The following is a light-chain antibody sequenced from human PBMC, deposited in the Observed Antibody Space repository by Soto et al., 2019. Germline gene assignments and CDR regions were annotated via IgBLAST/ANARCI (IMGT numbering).Light chain of an antibody. J-gene: IGKJ2*01. V-gene: IGKV1-5*03. CDR2: KAS. CDR1: QSISSW. CDR3: QQYNTYPFT. Sequence: DIQMTQSPSTLSASVGDRVTITCRASQSISSWLAWYQQKPGKAPKLLIYKASSLESGVPSRFRGSGSRTEFTLTISSLQPDDFATYYCQQYNTYPFTFGQGTKLEIK.